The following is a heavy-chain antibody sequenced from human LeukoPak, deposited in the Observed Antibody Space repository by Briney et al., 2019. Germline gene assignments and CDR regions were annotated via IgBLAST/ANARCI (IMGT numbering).Heavy chain of an antibody. CDR1: GGSLSSGGYY. D-gene: IGHD5-12*01. J-gene: IGHJ4*02. CDR2: IYHSGST. V-gene: IGHV4-30-2*01. Sequence: SETLSLTCTVSGGSLSSGGYYWSWIRQPPGKGLEWIGYIYHSGSTYYNPSLKSHVTISVDRSKNQFSLKLSSVTAADTGVYYCARGPTGVALESWGQGTLVTVSS. CDR3: ARGPTGVALES.